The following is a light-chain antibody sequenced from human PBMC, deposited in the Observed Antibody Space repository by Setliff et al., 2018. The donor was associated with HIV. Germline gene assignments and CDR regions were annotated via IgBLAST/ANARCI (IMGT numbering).Light chain of an antibody. CDR1: DNDVGGYSS. V-gene: IGLV2-14*01. CDR3: SSYASSSTVL. CDR2: EVS. Sequence: QSALTQPASVSGSPGQSITISCTGTDNDVGGYSSVSWYQHHPGKAPKLIIFEVSNRPSGISNRFSGSKSGNTASLTISGLQAEDEADYVCSSYASSSTVLFGGGTKSPS. J-gene: IGLJ2*01.